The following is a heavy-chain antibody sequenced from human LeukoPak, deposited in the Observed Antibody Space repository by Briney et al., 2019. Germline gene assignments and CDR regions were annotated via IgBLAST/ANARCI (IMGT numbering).Heavy chain of an antibody. CDR1: GESFSGYY. Sequence: SETLSLTCAVYGESFSGYYWGWIRQPPGKGLGWIAEINHCGTTHYNPSLKSRVNISADTSKNQFSLNLDSVTAADTAVYYGARSLEIVVVTGLTEDDWFDPWGQGTLVTVSS. CDR3: ARSLEIVVVTGLTEDDWFDP. J-gene: IGHJ5*02. D-gene: IGHD2-21*02. CDR2: INHCGTT. V-gene: IGHV4-34*01.